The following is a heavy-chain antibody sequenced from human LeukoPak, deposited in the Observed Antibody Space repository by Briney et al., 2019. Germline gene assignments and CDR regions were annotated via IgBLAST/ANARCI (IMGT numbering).Heavy chain of an antibody. V-gene: IGHV1-2*03. Sequence: LGASVTVSCKASGYTFTGYYMHWVRQAPGQGLEWMGWINPNSGGTNYAQKLQGRVTMTTHTSTSTAYMELRSLRSDDTAVYYCARDPRDSSGFDYWGQGTLATVSS. CDR3: ARDPRDSSGFDY. CDR2: INPNSGGT. CDR1: GYTFTGYY. J-gene: IGHJ4*02. D-gene: IGHD6-25*01.